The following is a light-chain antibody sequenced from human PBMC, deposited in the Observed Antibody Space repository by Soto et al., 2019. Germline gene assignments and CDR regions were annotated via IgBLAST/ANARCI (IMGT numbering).Light chain of an antibody. V-gene: IGLV2-23*02. J-gene: IGLJ3*02. Sequence: QSALTQPASVSGSPGQSITISCTGTSSDVGSYNLVSWYQQHPGKAPKLMIYEVSKRPSGVSNRFSGSKSGNTASLTISELQAEDEADYYCCSYAGSRIWVFGGGTKLTVL. CDR2: EVS. CDR3: CSYAGSRIWV. CDR1: SSDVGSYNL.